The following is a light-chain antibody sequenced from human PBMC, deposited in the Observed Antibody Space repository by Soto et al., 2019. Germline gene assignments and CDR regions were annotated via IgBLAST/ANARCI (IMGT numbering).Light chain of an antibody. Sequence: DIQMTQSPSSVSASVGDRVTITCRASQSISPYVNWYQQKSGKAPNLLILSASNLESGVPTRFSGSGSGTDFTLTISSLQPEDFAVYYCQQTFSTPITFGQGTRLETK. V-gene: IGKV1-39*01. CDR1: QSISPY. CDR3: QQTFSTPIT. CDR2: SAS. J-gene: IGKJ5*01.